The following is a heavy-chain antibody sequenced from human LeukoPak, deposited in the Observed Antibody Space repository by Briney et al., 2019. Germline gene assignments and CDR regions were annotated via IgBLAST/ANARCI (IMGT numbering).Heavy chain of an antibody. CDR3: ARDRPYSSSWYNWFDP. J-gene: IGHJ5*02. CDR1: GYTFGDYG. Sequence: GGSLRLSCAASGYTFGDYGMSWVRQVPGKGLEWVSYISSSSSTIYYADSVKGRFTISRDNAKNSLYLQMNSLRAEDTALYYCARDRPYSSSWYNWFDPWGQGTLVTVSS. V-gene: IGHV3-48*01. D-gene: IGHD6-13*01. CDR2: ISSSSSTI.